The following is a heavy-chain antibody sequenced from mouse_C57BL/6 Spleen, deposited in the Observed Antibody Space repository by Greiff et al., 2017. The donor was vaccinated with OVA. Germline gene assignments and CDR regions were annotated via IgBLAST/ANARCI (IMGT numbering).Heavy chain of an antibody. Sequence: QVQLQQSGPELVKPGASVKISCKASGYAFSSSWMNWVKQRPGKGLEWIGRIYPGDGDTNYNGKFKGKATLTADKSSSTAYMQLSSLASEDSAVYFCANLWSPDYWGQGTTLTVSS. CDR3: ANLWSPDY. CDR2: IYPGDGDT. D-gene: IGHD1-1*02. V-gene: IGHV1-82*01. J-gene: IGHJ2*01. CDR1: GYAFSSSW.